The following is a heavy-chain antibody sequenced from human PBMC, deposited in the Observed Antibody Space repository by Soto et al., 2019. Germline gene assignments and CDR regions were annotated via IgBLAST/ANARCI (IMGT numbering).Heavy chain of an antibody. V-gene: IGHV3-30-3*01. CDR2: ISYDGSNK. J-gene: IGHJ4*02. CDR3: ARDLRGYCSSSSCWGSYFDY. Sequence: QVQLVESGGGVVQPGRSLRLSCAASGFTFSSYAMHWVRQAPGKGLEWVAVISYDGSNKYYADSVKGRFTISRDNSKNTLYLQMNSLRAEDTAVYYCARDLRGYCSSSSCWGSYFDYWGQGTLVTVSS. CDR1: GFTFSSYA. D-gene: IGHD2-2*01.